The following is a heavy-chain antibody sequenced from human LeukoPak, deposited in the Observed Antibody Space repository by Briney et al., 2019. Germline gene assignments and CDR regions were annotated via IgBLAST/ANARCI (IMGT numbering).Heavy chain of an antibody. J-gene: IGHJ4*02. Sequence: PGGSLRLSCAASGFTFSNAWMSWVRQAPGKGLEWVGRIKSKTDGGTTDYAAPVKGRFTISRDDSKNTLYLQMNSLKTEDTAVYYCTTLSNYDSSGLRDYWGQGTLVTVSS. CDR1: GFTFSNAW. D-gene: IGHD3-22*01. CDR2: IKSKTDGGTT. CDR3: TTLSNYDSSGLRDY. V-gene: IGHV3-15*01.